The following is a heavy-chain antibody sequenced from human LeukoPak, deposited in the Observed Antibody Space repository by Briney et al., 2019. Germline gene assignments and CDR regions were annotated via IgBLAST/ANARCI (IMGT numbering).Heavy chain of an antibody. D-gene: IGHD2-15*01. CDR2: MNPNSGNT. V-gene: IGHV1-8*01. CDR1: GYTFTSYD. CDR3: ARGRRCSGGSCYRYYFDY. Sequence: GASVKVSCKASGYTFTSYDINWVRQATGQGLEWMGWMNPNSGNTGYAQKFQGRVTMTRNTSISTAYMELSSLGSEDTAVYYCARGRRCSGGSCYRYYFDYWGQGTLVTVSS. J-gene: IGHJ4*02.